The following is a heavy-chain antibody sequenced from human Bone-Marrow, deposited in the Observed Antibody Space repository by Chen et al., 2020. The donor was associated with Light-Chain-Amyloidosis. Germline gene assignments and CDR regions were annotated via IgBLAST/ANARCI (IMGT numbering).Heavy chain of an antibody. Sequence: EVQLVESGGGLVQPGRSLRHACAASGVTFKDYAMYWVRQGPGKGLEWVSGISSNSGSIGYADSVKGRFSISRDNAKNYLHLQMNSLRPEDTALYYCVKSLIPSRYLYHYYMDVWCKGTTVIVSS. D-gene: IGHD1-1*01. CDR1: GVTFKDYA. CDR3: VKSLIPSRYLYHYYMDV. J-gene: IGHJ6*03. V-gene: IGHV3-9*01. CDR2: ISSNSGSI.